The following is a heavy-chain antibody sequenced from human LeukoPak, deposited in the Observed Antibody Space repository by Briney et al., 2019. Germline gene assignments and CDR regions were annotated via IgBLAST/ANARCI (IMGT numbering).Heavy chain of an antibody. CDR1: GVSISSYY. J-gene: IGHJ5*02. CDR2: IYYSGST. CDR3: AREARTYYDFWSGHHWFDP. D-gene: IGHD3-3*01. Sequence: SETLSLTCTVSGVSISSYYWSWIRQPPGKGLEWIGYIYYSGSTNYNPSLKSRVTISVDTSKNQFSLKLSSVTAADTAVYYCAREARTYYDFWSGHHWFDPWGQGTLVTVSS. V-gene: IGHV4-59*01.